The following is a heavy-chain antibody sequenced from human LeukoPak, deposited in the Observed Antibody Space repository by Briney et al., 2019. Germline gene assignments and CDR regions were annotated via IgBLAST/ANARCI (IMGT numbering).Heavy chain of an antibody. D-gene: IGHD3-22*01. CDR2: IHPSGST. V-gene: IGHV4-34*01. J-gene: IGHJ4*02. Sequence: SETLSLTCAVDGESLSGHYCSCIRQTPGKGLEWIGEIHPSGSTTYTPSLESRVSISMDTSKNQFSLKLNSVTAADTAVYYCAKGSDSRKTGYWAQGTPVTVSS. CDR3: AKGSDSRKTGY. CDR1: GESLSGHY.